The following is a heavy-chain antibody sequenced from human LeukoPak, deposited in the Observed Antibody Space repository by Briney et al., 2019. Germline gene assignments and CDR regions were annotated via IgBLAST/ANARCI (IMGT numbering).Heavy chain of an antibody. CDR2: ISAYNGNT. Sequence: ASVKVSCKASGYTFTSYGISWVRQAPGQGLEWMGWISAYNGNTNYAQKRQGRVTMTTDTSTSTAYMELRSLRSDDTAVYYCARDQYGSSSGLFGYWGQGTLVTVSS. J-gene: IGHJ4*02. V-gene: IGHV1-18*01. D-gene: IGHD6-6*01. CDR1: GYTFTSYG. CDR3: ARDQYGSSSGLFGY.